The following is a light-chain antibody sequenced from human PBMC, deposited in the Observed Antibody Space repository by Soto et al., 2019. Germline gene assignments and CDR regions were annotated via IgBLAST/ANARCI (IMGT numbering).Light chain of an antibody. CDR1: QSVSGW. CDR3: QQYETFSGT. Sequence: DIQMTQSPSTLSASVGDRVTITCRASQSVSGWLAWYQQKPGEAPKLLIYDASALQRGVPSRFSGSGSGTKFTLTIASLQPDDFATDYCQQYETFSGTFGPGTKVDIK. CDR2: DAS. J-gene: IGKJ1*01. V-gene: IGKV1-5*01.